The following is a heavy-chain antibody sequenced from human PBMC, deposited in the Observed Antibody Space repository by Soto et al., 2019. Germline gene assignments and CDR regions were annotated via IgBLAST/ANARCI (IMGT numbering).Heavy chain of an antibody. CDR1: GVSISTGSYY. Sequence: SETLSLTCTVSGVSISTGSYYWSWIRQPPGKALEWIGYIYYSGSTNYNPSLKSRVTISVDTSKNQFSLKLSSVTAADTAVYYCARGGDGYNRYYYYYDMDVWGQGTTVTVSS. CDR3: ARGGDGYNRYYYYYDMDV. J-gene: IGHJ6*02. D-gene: IGHD2-21*01. V-gene: IGHV4-61*01. CDR2: IYYSGST.